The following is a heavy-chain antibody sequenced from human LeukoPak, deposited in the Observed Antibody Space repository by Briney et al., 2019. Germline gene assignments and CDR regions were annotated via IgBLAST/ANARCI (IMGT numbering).Heavy chain of an antibody. V-gene: IGHV1-8*01. J-gene: IGHJ6*03. Sequence: APVKVSCKASGYTFTSYDINWVRQATGQGREGMGWMNPNSGNTGYAHKFQGRVTMTRNTPISTAYMELRSLRVEETAVYYCAILGYCSSTSCYRKRNYYYYMDVWGKGTTVTVSS. CDR3: AILGYCSSTSCYRKRNYYYYMDV. CDR1: GYTFTSYD. CDR2: MNPNSGNT. D-gene: IGHD2-2*02.